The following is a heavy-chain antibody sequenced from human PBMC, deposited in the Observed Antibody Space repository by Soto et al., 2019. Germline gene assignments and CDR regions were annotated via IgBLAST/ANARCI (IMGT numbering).Heavy chain of an antibody. V-gene: IGHV4-61*01. CDR2: IYYSGST. J-gene: IGHJ5*02. Sequence: PSATLSLTCTVSGGSVSRGSYYWSWIRQPPGKGLEWIGYIYYSGSTNYNPSLKSRVTISVDTSKNQFSLKLSSVTAADTAVYYCARAAAAAGTTYVNWFDPWGQGTQGTVS. CDR3: ARAAAAAGTTYVNWFDP. CDR1: GGSVSRGSYY. D-gene: IGHD6-13*01.